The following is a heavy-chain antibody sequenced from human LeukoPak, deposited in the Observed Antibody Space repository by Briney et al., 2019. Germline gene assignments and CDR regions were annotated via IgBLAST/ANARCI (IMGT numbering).Heavy chain of an antibody. CDR3: ARGRMKGSLVYMDV. D-gene: IGHD2-15*01. V-gene: IGHV1-8*01. Sequence: GASVKASCKASGYTFTSYDINWVRQATGQGLEWMGWMNPNSGNTGYAQKFQGRVTMTRNTSITTAYMELSSLRSEDTAVYYCARGRMKGSLVYMDVWGKGTTVTVSS. CDR1: GYTFTSYD. J-gene: IGHJ6*03. CDR2: MNPNSGNT.